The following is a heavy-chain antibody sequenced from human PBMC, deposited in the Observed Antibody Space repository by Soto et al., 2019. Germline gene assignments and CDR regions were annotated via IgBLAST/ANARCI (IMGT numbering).Heavy chain of an antibody. CDR2: ISSSSSTI. D-gene: IGHD3-22*01. CDR3: AREVGSATMIVVVITRGGDHYLDY. J-gene: IGHJ4*02. Sequence: GGSLRLSCAASGFTFSSYSMNWVRQAPGKGLEWVSYISSSSSTIYYADSVKGRFTISRDNAKNSLYLQMNSLRDEDTAVYYCAREVGSATMIVVVITRGGDHYLDYWGQGTLVTVSS. CDR1: GFTFSSYS. V-gene: IGHV3-48*02.